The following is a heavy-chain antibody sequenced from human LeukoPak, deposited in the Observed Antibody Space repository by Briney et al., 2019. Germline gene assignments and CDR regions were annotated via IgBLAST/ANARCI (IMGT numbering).Heavy chain of an antibody. CDR3: AKVSRDGYNYLWFDP. J-gene: IGHJ5*02. Sequence: PGGTLRLSCAASGFTFSSYGMSWVRQAPGKGLEWVSAISGSGGSTYYADSVKGRFTISRDNSKNTLYLQMSSLRAEDTAVYYCAKVSRDGYNYLWFDPWGQGTLVTVSS. V-gene: IGHV3-23*01. CDR2: ISGSGGST. CDR1: GFTFSSYG. D-gene: IGHD5-24*01.